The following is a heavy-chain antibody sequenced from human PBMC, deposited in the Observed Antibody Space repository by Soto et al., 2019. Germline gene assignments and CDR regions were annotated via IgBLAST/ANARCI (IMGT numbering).Heavy chain of an antibody. CDR1: GGSFSGYY. CDR3: ARGRGRPRYCSSTSCSLYNAFDI. J-gene: IGHJ3*02. CDR2: INHSGST. V-gene: IGHV4-34*01. Sequence: QVQLQQWGAGLLKPSETLSLTCAVYGGSFSGYYWSWIRQPPGKGLEWIGEINHSGSTNYNPSLNSRVTISVDTCKNQFSLKLSSVTAADTAVYYCARGRGRPRYCSSTSCSLYNAFDIWGQGTMVTVSS. D-gene: IGHD2-2*01.